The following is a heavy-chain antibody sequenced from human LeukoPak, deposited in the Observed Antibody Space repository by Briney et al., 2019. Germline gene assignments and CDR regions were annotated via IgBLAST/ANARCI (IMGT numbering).Heavy chain of an antibody. CDR3: ATTVTTTNWFDP. CDR2: ISGSGGST. Sequence: GESLRLSCAASGFTVSNNYMSWVRQAPGKGLEWVSAISGSGGSTYYADSVKGRFTISRDNSKNTLYLQMNRLRAEDTAVYYCATTVTTTNWFDPWGEGTLVTVSS. V-gene: IGHV3-23*01. J-gene: IGHJ5*02. D-gene: IGHD4-17*01. CDR1: GFTVSNNY.